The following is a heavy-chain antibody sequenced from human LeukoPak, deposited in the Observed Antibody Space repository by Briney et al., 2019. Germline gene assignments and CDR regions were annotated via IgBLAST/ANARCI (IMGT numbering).Heavy chain of an antibody. CDR1: GNYW. CDR3: VNGYTYGQY. CDR2: INGDGSWT. V-gene: IGHV3-74*01. Sequence: GGSLRLSCAASGNYWMHWVRQAPGKGLAWVSHINGDGSWTTYADSVKGRFTISRDNAKNTLYLQMNSLRAEDTAVYFCVNGYTYGQYWGQGTLVTVSS. J-gene: IGHJ4*02. D-gene: IGHD5-18*01.